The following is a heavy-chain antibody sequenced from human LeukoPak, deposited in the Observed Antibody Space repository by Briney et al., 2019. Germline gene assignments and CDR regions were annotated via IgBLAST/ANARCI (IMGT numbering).Heavy chain of an antibody. J-gene: IGHJ4*02. CDR3: AIGTNYYFDY. Sequence: GGSLRLSCAASGFTFSSYSMNWVRQAPGKGLEWVSGISWNSGSIGYADSVKGRFTISRDNAKNSLYLQMNSLRAEDTALYYCAIGTNYYFDYWGQGTLVTVSS. V-gene: IGHV3-9*01. CDR1: GFTFSSYS. CDR2: ISWNSGSI. D-gene: IGHD1-26*01.